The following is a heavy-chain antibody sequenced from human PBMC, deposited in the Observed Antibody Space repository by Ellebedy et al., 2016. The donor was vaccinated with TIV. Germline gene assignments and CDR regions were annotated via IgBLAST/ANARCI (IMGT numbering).Heavy chain of an antibody. CDR1: GFTFSRYA. Sequence: PGGSLRLSCAASGFTFSRYAMSRVRQAPGKGLEWVSGIVGSGGSRYADSVKGRFTISRDNSKSTLDLQMSSLRAEDTAVYYCAKDRTPGDGYWVFDFWGQGTLVTVST. D-gene: IGHD5-18*01. J-gene: IGHJ4*02. V-gene: IGHV3-23*01. CDR2: IVGSGGSR. CDR3: AKDRTPGDGYWVFDF.